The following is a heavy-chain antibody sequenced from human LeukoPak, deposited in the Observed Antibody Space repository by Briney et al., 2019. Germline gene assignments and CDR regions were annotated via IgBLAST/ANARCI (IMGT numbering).Heavy chain of an antibody. J-gene: IGHJ4*02. CDR3: ARRGITYSTSFFDS. Sequence: SETLSLTCAVSGGSISGGKDLGGWVRQSGGKGRGWSGSIYYTASTYYNPSLKSRVTISVDTSKSEFSLMVHSVTAADTAMYYCARRGITYSTSFFDSWGQGTLVTVAS. CDR1: GGSISGGKDL. CDR2: IYYTAST. V-gene: IGHV4-39*01. D-gene: IGHD6-13*01.